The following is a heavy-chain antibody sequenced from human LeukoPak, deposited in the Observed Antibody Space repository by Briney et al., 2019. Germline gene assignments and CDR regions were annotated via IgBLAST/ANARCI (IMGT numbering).Heavy chain of an antibody. J-gene: IGHJ3*02. CDR1: GFSLKSNM. CDR2: VYYSGST. Sequence: SGPTLVNPTQTLTLTCTFSGFSLKSNMCVSWIRQPPGKGLEWIGYVYYSGSTNYNPSLKSRVTISADTSKKQFSLKLSSATAADTAVYYCARVLDLSKRGLDAFDIWGQGTMVTVSS. V-gene: IGHV4-59*01. D-gene: IGHD3-16*01. CDR3: ARVLDLSKRGLDAFDI.